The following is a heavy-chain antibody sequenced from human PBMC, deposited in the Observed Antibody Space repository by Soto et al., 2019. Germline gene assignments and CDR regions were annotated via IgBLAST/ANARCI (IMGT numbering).Heavy chain of an antibody. CDR3: ARDQAAAGIDEGGYYYYGMYV. CDR1: GFTFSSYG. J-gene: IGHJ6*02. CDR2: IWYDGSNK. Sequence: GGSLRLSCAASGFTFSSYGMHWVRQAPGKGLEWVAVIWYDGSNKYYADSVKGRFTISRDNSKNTLYLQMNSLRAEDTAVYYCARDQAAAGIDEGGYYYYGMYVWGRGTTVTVSS. V-gene: IGHV3-33*01. D-gene: IGHD6-13*01.